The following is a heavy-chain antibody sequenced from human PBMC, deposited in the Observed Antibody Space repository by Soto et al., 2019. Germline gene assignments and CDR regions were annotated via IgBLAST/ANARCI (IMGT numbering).Heavy chain of an antibody. V-gene: IGHV1-69*01. J-gene: IGHJ4*02. CDR3: ASAIAYCGGDCPKTFDY. D-gene: IGHD2-21*02. CDR1: GGTFSSYA. CDR2: IIPIFGTA. Sequence: QVQLVQSGAEVKKPGSSVKVSCKASGGTFSSYAISWVRQAPGQGLEWMGGIIPIFGTANYAQKFQGRVTITADESTRTAYMELSSLRSEDTAVYYCASAIAYCGGDCPKTFDYWGQGTLVTVSS.